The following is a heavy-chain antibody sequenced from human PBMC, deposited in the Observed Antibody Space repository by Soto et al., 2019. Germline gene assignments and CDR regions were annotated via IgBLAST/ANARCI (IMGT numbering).Heavy chain of an antibody. D-gene: IGHD5-12*01. Sequence: QVQLVQSGAEVKKPGSAVKVSCKASGGTFSSYAISWVRQAPGQGLEWMGGIIPIFGTANYAQKFQGRVTITADESTSTAYMELSSLRSEDTAVYYCAKTEMATTSRSVTWFDPWGQGTLVTVSS. CDR1: GGTFSSYA. CDR2: IIPIFGTA. V-gene: IGHV1-69*01. CDR3: AKTEMATTSRSVTWFDP. J-gene: IGHJ5*02.